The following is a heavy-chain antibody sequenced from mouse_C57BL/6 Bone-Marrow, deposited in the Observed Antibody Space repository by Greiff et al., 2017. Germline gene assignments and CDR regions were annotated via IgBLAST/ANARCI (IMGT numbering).Heavy chain of an antibody. CDR1: GYTFTSYG. J-gene: IGHJ2*01. CDR3: ARRKGYDNY. V-gene: IGHV1-81*01. CDR2: IYPRSGNT. Sequence: VKLVESGAELARPGASVKLSCKASGYTFTSYGISWVKQRTGQGLEWIGEIYPRSGNTYYNEKFKGKATLTADKSSSTAYMELRSLTSEDSAVYFCARRKGYDNYWGQGTTLTVSS. D-gene: IGHD2-2*01.